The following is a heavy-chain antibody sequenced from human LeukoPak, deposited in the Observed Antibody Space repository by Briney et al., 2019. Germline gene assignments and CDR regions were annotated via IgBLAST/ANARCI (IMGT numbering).Heavy chain of an antibody. V-gene: IGHV3-73*01. CDR2: IRGRANSYAT. Sequence: GGSLRLSCAASGFTFSGSSIHWVRQASGKGLEWIGRIRGRANSYATAYAASVAGRFTISRDDSQNTAYLQMNSLKTEDAAVYYCSRYVDTPLDCWGQGALVTVSS. J-gene: IGHJ4*02. CDR3: SRYVDTPLDC. D-gene: IGHD5-18*01. CDR1: GFTFSGSS.